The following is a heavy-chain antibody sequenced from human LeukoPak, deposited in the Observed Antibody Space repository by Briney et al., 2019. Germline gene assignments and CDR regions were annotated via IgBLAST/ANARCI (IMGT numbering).Heavy chain of an antibody. CDR3: ARQVAGSSRPYYFDY. CDR2: IYYSGST. V-gene: IGHV4-39*07. D-gene: IGHD6-19*01. Sequence: SETLSLTCTVSGGSISSSSYYWGWIRQPPGKGLEWIGSIYYSGSTYYNPSLKSRVTISVDTSKNQFSLKLSSVTAADTAVYYCARQVAGSSRPYYFDYWGQGTLVTVSS. J-gene: IGHJ4*02. CDR1: GGSISSSSYY.